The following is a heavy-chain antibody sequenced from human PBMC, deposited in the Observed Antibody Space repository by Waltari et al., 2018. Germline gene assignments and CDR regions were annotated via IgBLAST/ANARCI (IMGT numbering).Heavy chain of an antibody. CDR3: TRLFLTTVTTH. J-gene: IGHJ4*02. V-gene: IGHV3-49*03. D-gene: IGHD4-17*01. CDR2: MRSIAYVVTT. CDR1: GFTFGDYA. Sequence: EVQLVESGGGLVQPGRSLRLSCTASGFTFGDYAMSWFRQAPGKGLEWVGFMRSIAYVVTTEYASSVKGGFTISRDDSKSIAYLQMNSLKTEDTAVYYCTRLFLTTVTTHWGQGTLVTVSS.